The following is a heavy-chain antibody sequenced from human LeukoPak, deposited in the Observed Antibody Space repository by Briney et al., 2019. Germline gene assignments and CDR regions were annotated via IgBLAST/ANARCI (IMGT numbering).Heavy chain of an antibody. CDR1: GGSISSSSYC. CDR2: IDYSGST. Sequence: SETLSLTCTVSGGSISSSSYCWGWIRQPPGKGLEWIGSIDYSGSTYYNPSLKSRVTISVDTSKNQFSLKLSSVTAADTAVYYCARLAGWREDYWGQGTLVTVSS. V-gene: IGHV4-39*01. CDR3: ARLAGWREDY. J-gene: IGHJ4*02.